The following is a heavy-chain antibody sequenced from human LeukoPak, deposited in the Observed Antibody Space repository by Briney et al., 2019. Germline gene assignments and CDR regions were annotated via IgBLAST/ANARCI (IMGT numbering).Heavy chain of an antibody. CDR2: SGTT. D-gene: IGHD5-12*01. Sequence: SETLSLTCTVSGGSIRGGNSYWSWIRQLPGKGLEWIGSGTTYYNPSLKSRITISVDTSKNQFSLKLRSVTAADTAVYYCARDLGYGFDSWGQGALVTVSS. V-gene: IGHV4-31*03. CDR3: ARDLGYGFDS. J-gene: IGHJ4*02. CDR1: GGSIRGGNSY.